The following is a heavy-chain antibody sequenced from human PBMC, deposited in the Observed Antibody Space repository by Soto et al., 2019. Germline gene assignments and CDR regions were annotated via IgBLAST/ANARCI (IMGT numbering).Heavy chain of an antibody. V-gene: IGHV1-8*02. CDR3: GRGPSPRAPAGGTPYYYAMDV. D-gene: IGHD6-13*01. J-gene: IGHJ6*02. Sequence: ASVKVSCKASGYDFTAYDINWVRQASGQGLEWMGWMNPINGAAGSARRFQGRVSMTRNTATGTAYLELTSLRSDDTAVYYCGRGPSPRAPAGGTPYYYAMDVWGQGTTAPVSS. CDR2: MNPINGAA. CDR1: GYDFTAYD.